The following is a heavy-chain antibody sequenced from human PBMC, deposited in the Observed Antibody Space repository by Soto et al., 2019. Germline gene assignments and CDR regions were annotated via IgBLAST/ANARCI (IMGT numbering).Heavy chain of an antibody. CDR1: GGTFSSYA. V-gene: IGHV1-69*12. CDR2: IIPIFGTA. D-gene: IGHD5-12*01. J-gene: IGHJ5*02. CDR3: ARSETPEVATKKALVQFDP. Sequence: QVQLVQSGAEVKKPGSSVKVSCKASGGTFSSYAISWVRQAPGQGLEWMGGIIPIFGTANYAQKFQGRVTITADESTSTAYMELSSLRSEDTVVYYCARSETPEVATKKALVQFDPWGQGTLVTVSS.